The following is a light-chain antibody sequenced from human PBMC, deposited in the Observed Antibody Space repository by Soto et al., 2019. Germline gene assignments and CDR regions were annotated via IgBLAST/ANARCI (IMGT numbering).Light chain of an antibody. CDR1: QSIINN. CDR2: GAS. Sequence: EIVMTQSPDTLSVSPGERATLSCRACQSIINNFAWYQQKPGQAPRLLIYGASIRATGFPARFSGSGSGTEFTLTIRSLQSEDFAVYYCQQYNDWPPLTFGGGTKVEIK. V-gene: IGKV3-15*01. CDR3: QQYNDWPPLT. J-gene: IGKJ4*01.